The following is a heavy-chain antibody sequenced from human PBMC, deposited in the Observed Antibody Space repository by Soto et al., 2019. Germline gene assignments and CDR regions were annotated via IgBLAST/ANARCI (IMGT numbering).Heavy chain of an antibody. V-gene: IGHV4-30-4*01. D-gene: IGHD2-2*02. Sequence: PSETLSLTCTVSGGSISSGDYYWSWIRQPPGKGLEWIGYIYYSGSTYYNPSLKSRVTISVDTSKNQFSLKLSSVTAADTAVYCCARGYISYGMDVWGQGTTVTVSS. J-gene: IGHJ6*02. CDR1: GGSISSGDYY. CDR2: IYYSGST. CDR3: ARGYISYGMDV.